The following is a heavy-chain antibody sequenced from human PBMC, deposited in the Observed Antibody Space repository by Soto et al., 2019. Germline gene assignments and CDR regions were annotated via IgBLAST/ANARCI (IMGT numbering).Heavy chain of an antibody. CDR2: ISYDGSNK. D-gene: IGHD3-10*01. Sequence: GGSLRLSCAASGFTFSSYAMHWVRQAPGKGLEWVAVISYDGSNKYYADSVKGRFTISRDNSKNTLYLQMNSLRAEDTAVYYCARDQPFITMVAHADAFDIWGQGTMVTVSS. CDR3: ARDQPFITMVAHADAFDI. CDR1: GFTFSSYA. V-gene: IGHV3-30-3*01. J-gene: IGHJ3*02.